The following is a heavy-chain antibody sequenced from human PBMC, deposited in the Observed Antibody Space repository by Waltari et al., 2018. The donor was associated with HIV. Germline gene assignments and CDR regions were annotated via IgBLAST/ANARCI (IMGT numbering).Heavy chain of an antibody. CDR3: ARGGHCSGISCYTGDYSYGLDV. CDR2: INTDGSST. CDR1: RFTFSSYW. J-gene: IGHJ6*02. D-gene: IGHD2-2*02. Sequence: EVQLVESGGGLVQPGGSLRLPCAASRFTFSSYWIHWVRPAPGKGLVWVSRINTDGSSTSYADSVKGRFTISRDNAKNTLYLQMNSLRAEDMAVYYCARGGHCSGISCYTGDYSYGLDVWGQGTTVTVSS. V-gene: IGHV3-74*01.